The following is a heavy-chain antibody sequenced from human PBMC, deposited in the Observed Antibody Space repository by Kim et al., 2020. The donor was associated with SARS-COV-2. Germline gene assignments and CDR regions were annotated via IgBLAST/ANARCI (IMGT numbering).Heavy chain of an antibody. J-gene: IGHJ6*02. CDR1: GFTFSNAW. V-gene: IGHV3-15*01. D-gene: IGHD6-19*01. Sequence: GGSLRLSCAASGFTFSNAWMSWVRQAPGKGLEWVGRIKSKTDGGTTDYAAPVKGRFTISRDDSKNTLYLQMNSLKTEDTAVYYCTTVASSGWWREYYYYGMDVWGQGTTVTVSS. CDR2: IKSKTDGGTT. CDR3: TTVASSGWWREYYYYGMDV.